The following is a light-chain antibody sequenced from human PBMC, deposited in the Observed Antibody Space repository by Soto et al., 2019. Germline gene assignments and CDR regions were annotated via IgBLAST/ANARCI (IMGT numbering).Light chain of an antibody. Sequence: IGITQSPATLSVSPGERATLSCRASQSVSSNFAWYQQKHGQAPRLLIYCASTRATGIPARFSGGGSGTDFALPISSRQYEDFAVYYCQQYNNWPSGTFGQGTKVEIK. V-gene: IGKV3-15*01. CDR3: QQYNNWPSGT. CDR1: QSVSSN. J-gene: IGKJ1*01. CDR2: CAS.